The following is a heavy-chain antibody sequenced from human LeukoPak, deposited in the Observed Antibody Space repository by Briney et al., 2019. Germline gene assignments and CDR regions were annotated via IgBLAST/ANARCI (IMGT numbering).Heavy chain of an antibody. D-gene: IGHD2-2*01. J-gene: IGHJ4*02. CDR3: ARDLGSTSSYFDY. Sequence: ASVKVSCKASGYTFTSYYMHWVRRAPGQGLEWMGWINPNSGGTNYAQKFQGRVTMTRDTSISTAYMELSRLRSDDTAVYYCARDLGSTSSYFDYWGQGTLVTVSS. CDR1: GYTFTSYY. CDR2: INPNSGGT. V-gene: IGHV1-2*02.